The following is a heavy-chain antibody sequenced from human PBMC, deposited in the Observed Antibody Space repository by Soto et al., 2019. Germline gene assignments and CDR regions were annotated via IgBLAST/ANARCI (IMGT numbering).Heavy chain of an antibody. V-gene: IGHV3-30-3*01. CDR2: ISYDGSNK. CDR3: ARDPAAMAPDYYYYYGMDV. Sequence: PGGSLRLSCVASGFTFSSYAMHWVRQAPGKGLEWVAVISYDGSNKYYADSVEGRFTISRDNSKNTLYLQMNSLRAEDTAVYYCARDPAAMAPDYYYYYGMDVWGQGTTVTVSS. D-gene: IGHD5-18*01. J-gene: IGHJ6*02. CDR1: GFTFSSYA.